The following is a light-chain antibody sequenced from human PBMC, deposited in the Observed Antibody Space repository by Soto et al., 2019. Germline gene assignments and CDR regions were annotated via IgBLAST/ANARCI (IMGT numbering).Light chain of an antibody. J-gene: IGKJ1*01. CDR2: VAS. CDR1: QSVSSN. Sequence: EIVMTQSPATLSVSPGERATLSCRASQSVSSNLACYQQKPGQAPRFLIYVASTRVTGIPAMFSGSASGTNFPLTISSLQSEDFAVYYCQQYNNWPPWTFGQGTKVEIK. V-gene: IGKV3-15*01. CDR3: QQYNNWPPWT.